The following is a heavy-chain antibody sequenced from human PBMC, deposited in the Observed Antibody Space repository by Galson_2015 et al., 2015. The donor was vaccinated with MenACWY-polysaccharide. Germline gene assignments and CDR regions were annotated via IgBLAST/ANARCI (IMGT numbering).Heavy chain of an antibody. V-gene: IGHV3-74*01. J-gene: IGHJ4*02. CDR3: ARGYSAYD. D-gene: IGHD5-12*01. CDR2: IKSDGSST. CDR1: GFTFSTYW. Sequence: SLRLSCAASGFTFSTYWMHWVRHAPGKGLVWVSRIKSDGSSTSYADSVKGRFTISRDSAKNTLYLQMNSLRAEDTALYYCARGYSAYDWSQGTLVTVSA.